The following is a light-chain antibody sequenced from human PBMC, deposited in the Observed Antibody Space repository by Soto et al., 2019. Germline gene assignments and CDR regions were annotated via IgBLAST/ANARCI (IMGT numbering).Light chain of an antibody. Sequence: QSVLTQPPSASGTPGQRVTISCSGSSSNIGSNTVNWYQQLPGTDPKHLIYSNNQRPSGVADRFSGSYSGTSAALAISGRQSDDEADDYCAAWDDSLSGHVVFGGGTKLTVL. CDR3: AAWDDSLSGHVV. V-gene: IGLV1-44*01. J-gene: IGLJ2*01. CDR1: SSNIGSNT. CDR2: SNN.